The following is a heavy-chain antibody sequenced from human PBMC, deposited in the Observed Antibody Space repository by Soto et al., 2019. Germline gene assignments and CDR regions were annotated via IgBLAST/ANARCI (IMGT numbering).Heavy chain of an antibody. J-gene: IGHJ2*01. V-gene: IGHV3-13*01. CDR2: IGTAGDT. D-gene: IGHD2-15*01. CDR1: GFTFSSYD. Sequence: EVQLVESGGGLVQPGGSLRLSCAASGFTFSSYDMHWVRQATGKGLEWVSAIGTAGDTYYPGSVKGRFTISRENAKNSLYLQMNSLRAGDTAVYYCARIRSLGYCSGGSCYRYWYFDLWGRGTLVTVSS. CDR3: ARIRSLGYCSGGSCYRYWYFDL.